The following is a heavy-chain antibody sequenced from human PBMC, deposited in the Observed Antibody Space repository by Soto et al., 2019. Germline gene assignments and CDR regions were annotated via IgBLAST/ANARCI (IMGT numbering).Heavy chain of an antibody. CDR3: GRVHKVPAAIDY. D-gene: IGHD2-2*01. Sequence: SETLSLTCTVSGGSISSGDYYWSWIRQPPGKGLEWIGYIYYSGSTYYNPSLKSRVTISVDTSKNQFSLKLSSVTAADTAVYYGGRVHKVPAAIDYWGQGTLVTVSS. J-gene: IGHJ4*02. CDR2: IYYSGST. V-gene: IGHV4-30-4*01. CDR1: GGSISSGDYY.